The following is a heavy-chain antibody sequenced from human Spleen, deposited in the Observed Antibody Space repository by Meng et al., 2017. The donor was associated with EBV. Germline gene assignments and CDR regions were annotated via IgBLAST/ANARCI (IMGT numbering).Heavy chain of an antibody. CDR1: GYTLTEFS. D-gene: IGHD1-20*01. CDR2: FDPEDGET. V-gene: IGHV1-24*01. J-gene: IGHJ4*02. Sequence: QVQLFQSGAEVTKPXXRXSVSCKVSGYTLTEFSMHWVRQAPGKGLEWMGGFDPEDGETIYAQKFQGRVTMTEDTSTDTAYMELSSLRSEDTAVYYCATRITGLNFDYWGQGTLVTVSS. CDR3: ATRITGLNFDY.